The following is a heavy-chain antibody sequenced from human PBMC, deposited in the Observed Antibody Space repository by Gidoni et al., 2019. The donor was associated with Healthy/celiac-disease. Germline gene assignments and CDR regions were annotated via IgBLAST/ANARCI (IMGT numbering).Heavy chain of an antibody. V-gene: IGHV4-31*03. Sequence: QVQLQESGPGLVKPSQTLSLTCTVSGGSISSGGYYWSWIRQHPGKGLEWIGYIYYSGSTYYNPSLKSRVTISVDTSKNQFSLKLSFVTAADTAVYYCAGNFHCSSTSCYGDNWFDPWGQGTLVTVSS. D-gene: IGHD2-2*01. CDR1: GGSISSGGYY. CDR3: AGNFHCSSTSCYGDNWFDP. CDR2: IYYSGST. J-gene: IGHJ5*02.